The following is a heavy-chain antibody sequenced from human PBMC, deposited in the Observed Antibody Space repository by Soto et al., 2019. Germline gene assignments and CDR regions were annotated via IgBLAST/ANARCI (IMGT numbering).Heavy chain of an antibody. CDR3: AKHPRDIVVVPAAMYY. Sequence: GGSLRLSYAASGFTFNSYAMSWVRQAPGKGLEWVSAISGSGSSTYYADSVKGRFTVSWDNSRNTLYLQMHSLRAEDTALYYCAKHPRDIVVVPAAMYYWGQGTQVTVSS. D-gene: IGHD2-2*01. CDR1: GFTFNSYA. V-gene: IGHV3-23*01. J-gene: IGHJ4*02. CDR2: ISGSGSST.